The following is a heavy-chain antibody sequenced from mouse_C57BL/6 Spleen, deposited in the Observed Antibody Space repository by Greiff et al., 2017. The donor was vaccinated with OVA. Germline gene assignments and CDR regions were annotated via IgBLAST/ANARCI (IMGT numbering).Heavy chain of an antibody. V-gene: IGHV5-6*01. J-gene: IGHJ1*03. Sequence: EVQGVESGGDLVKPGGSLKLSCAASGFTFSSYGMSWVRQTPDKRLEWVATISSGGSYTYYPDSVKGRFPISRDNAKNTLYLQLSSLKSEDTAMYYCARHDDYDRSYWYFDVWGTGTTVTVSS. CDR1: GFTFSSYG. CDR2: ISSGGSYT. CDR3: ARHDDYDRSYWYFDV. D-gene: IGHD2-4*01.